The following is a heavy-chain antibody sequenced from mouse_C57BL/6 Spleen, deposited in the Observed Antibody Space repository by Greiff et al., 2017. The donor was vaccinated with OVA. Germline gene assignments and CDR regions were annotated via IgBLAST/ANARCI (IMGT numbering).Heavy chain of an antibody. J-gene: IGHJ4*01. CDR2: IDPSDSYT. V-gene: IGHV1-69*01. CDR3: ARPGSSGYVSYAMDY. CDR1: GYTFTSYW. D-gene: IGHD3-2*02. Sequence: QVQLQQPGAELVMPGASVKLSCKASGYTFTSYWMHWVKQRPGQGLEWIGEIDPSDSYTNYNQKFKGKSTLTVDKSSSTAYMQLSSLTSEDSAVYYCARPGSSGYVSYAMDYWGQGTSVTVSS.